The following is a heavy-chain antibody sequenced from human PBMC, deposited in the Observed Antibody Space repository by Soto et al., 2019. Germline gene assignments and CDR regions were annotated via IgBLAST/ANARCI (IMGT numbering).Heavy chain of an antibody. CDR2: IIPILGIA. J-gene: IGHJ1*01. Sequence: QVQLVQSGAEVKKPGSSVKVSCKASGGTFSSYTISWVRQAPGQGLEWMGRIIPILGIANYAQKFQGRVTITADKSTSTAYMELSSLRSEDTAVYYCARGRYLGYCSGGSCYEGYFQHWGQGTLVTVSS. CDR1: GGTFSSYT. CDR3: ARGRYLGYCSGGSCYEGYFQH. V-gene: IGHV1-69*02. D-gene: IGHD2-15*01.